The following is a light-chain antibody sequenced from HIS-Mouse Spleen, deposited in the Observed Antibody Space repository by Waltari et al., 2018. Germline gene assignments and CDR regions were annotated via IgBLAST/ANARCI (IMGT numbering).Light chain of an antibody. CDR2: KDS. Sequence: SYELTQPPSVSVSPGQTARITCSGDALPKQYAYWYQQKPGQAPGLVIYKDSERRSGIPGRFSCSSSGKTVTLTISGGQAEDEADYYCQSADSSGTYVVFGGGTKLTVL. CDR1: ALPKQY. J-gene: IGLJ2*01. CDR3: QSADSSGTYVV. V-gene: IGLV3-25*03.